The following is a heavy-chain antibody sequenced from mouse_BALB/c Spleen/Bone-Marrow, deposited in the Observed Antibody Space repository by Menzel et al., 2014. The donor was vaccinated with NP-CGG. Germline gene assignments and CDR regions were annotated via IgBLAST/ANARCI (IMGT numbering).Heavy chain of an antibody. V-gene: IGHV1S81*02. J-gene: IGHJ3*01. D-gene: IGHD2-13*01. CDR3: TREGDSPFAY. CDR2: INPSNGGT. CDR1: GYTFTSYY. Sequence: QVQLKDSGAELVKPGASVKLSCKASGYTFTSYYMYWVKQRPGQGLERIGEINPSNGGTNFNEKFKSKATLTVDKSSSTAYMQLSSLTSEDPAVYYCTREGDSPFAYWGQGTLVTVSA.